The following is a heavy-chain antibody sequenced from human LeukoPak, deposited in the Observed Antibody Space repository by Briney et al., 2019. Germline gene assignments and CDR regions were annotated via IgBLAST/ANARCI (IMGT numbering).Heavy chain of an antibody. V-gene: IGHV3-30*18. Sequence: GGSLRLSCAASGFTFSSYGMHWVRQAPGKGLEWVALISYDGTNKYYADSVKGQFTISRDNSKNTLYLQMNSLRAEDTAVYYCAKASGGYYFEYWGQGTLVTASS. CDR3: AKASGGYYFEY. D-gene: IGHD6-19*01. J-gene: IGHJ4*02. CDR2: ISYDGTNK. CDR1: GFTFSSYG.